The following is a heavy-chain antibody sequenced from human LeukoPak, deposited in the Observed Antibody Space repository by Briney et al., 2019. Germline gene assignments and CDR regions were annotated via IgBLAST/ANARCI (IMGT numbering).Heavy chain of an antibody. CDR2: INPSGGST. Sequence: ASVKVSCKASGYTYTSYYMHWVRQAPGQGLEWMGIINPSGGSTSYAQKFQGRVTMTRDMSTSTVYMELSSLRSEDTAVYYCARENSSSLPLDYWGQGTLVTVSS. D-gene: IGHD6-6*01. V-gene: IGHV1-46*01. J-gene: IGHJ4*02. CDR1: GYTYTSYY. CDR3: ARENSSSLPLDY.